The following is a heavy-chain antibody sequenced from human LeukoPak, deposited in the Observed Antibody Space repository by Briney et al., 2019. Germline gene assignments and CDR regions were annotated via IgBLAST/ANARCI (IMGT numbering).Heavy chain of an antibody. CDR1: GGSFSGYY. Sequence: SETLSLTCAVYGGSFSGYYWSWIRQPPGKGLEWIGEINHSGSTNYNPSLKSRVTISVDTSKNQFSLKLSSVTAADTAVYYCARFRPPFYCSGGSCTIRYYYYYMDVWGKGTTVTVSS. D-gene: IGHD2-15*01. CDR2: INHSGST. V-gene: IGHV4-34*01. J-gene: IGHJ6*03. CDR3: ARFRPPFYCSGGSCTIRYYYYYMDV.